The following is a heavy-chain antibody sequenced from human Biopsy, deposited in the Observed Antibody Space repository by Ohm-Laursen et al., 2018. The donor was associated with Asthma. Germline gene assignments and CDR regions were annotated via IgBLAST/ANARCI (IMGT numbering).Heavy chain of an antibody. D-gene: IGHD6-19*01. V-gene: IGHV4-30-4*01. CDR3: ARASVAASSNWFDP. Sequence: SQTLSLTCTVSGASIKTDDHCWSWLRQPPGKGLEWFGFIHYSGRTSYNPSLKGGVTISVDTSKNQFSLKLSSVTAADTAVYYCARASVAASSNWFDPWGQGTLVTVSS. CDR2: IHYSGRT. J-gene: IGHJ5*02. CDR1: GASIKTDDHC.